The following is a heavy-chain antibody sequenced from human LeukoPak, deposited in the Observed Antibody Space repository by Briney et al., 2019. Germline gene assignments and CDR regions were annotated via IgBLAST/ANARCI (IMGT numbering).Heavy chain of an antibody. CDR2: ISGSGGST. V-gene: IGHV3-23*01. Sequence: GGSLRLSCAASGFTFRSYAMNWVRQAPEKGLEWVSGISGSGGSTYYADSVKGRFTISRDNSKNTLYLQMNSLRAEDTAVYYCAKAGSGSPYDAFDIWGQGTMVTVSS. D-gene: IGHD1-26*01. CDR1: GFTFRSYA. CDR3: AKAGSGSPYDAFDI. J-gene: IGHJ3*02.